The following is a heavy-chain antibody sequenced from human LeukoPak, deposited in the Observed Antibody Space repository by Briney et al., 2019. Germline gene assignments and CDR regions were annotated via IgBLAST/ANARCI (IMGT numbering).Heavy chain of an antibody. D-gene: IGHD3-3*01. CDR2: IYYSGST. J-gene: IGHJ6*02. Sequence: PSQTLSLTCTVSGGSISSGDYYWSWIRQPPGKGLEWIGYIYYSGSTYYNPSLKSRVTISVDTSKNQFSLKLSSVTAADTAVYYCARDRCSSTSCYHNSCYDFWSGYSNYYYGMDVWGQGTTVTVSS. V-gene: IGHV4-30-4*01. CDR3: ARDRCSSTSCYHNSCYDFWSGYSNYYYGMDV. CDR1: GGSISSGDYY.